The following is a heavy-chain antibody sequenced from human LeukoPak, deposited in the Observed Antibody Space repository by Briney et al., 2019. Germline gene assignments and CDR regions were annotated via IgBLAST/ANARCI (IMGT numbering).Heavy chain of an antibody. Sequence: PSETLSLTCTVSGGSISSYYWSWIRQPPGKGLEWIGSIYHSGSTYYNPSLKSRVTISVDTSKNQFSLKLSSVTAADTAVYYCARRVLRNYYFDYWGQGTLVTVSS. J-gene: IGHJ4*02. CDR3: ARRVLRNYYFDY. CDR2: IYHSGST. D-gene: IGHD2/OR15-2a*01. V-gene: IGHV4-59*08. CDR1: GGSISSYY.